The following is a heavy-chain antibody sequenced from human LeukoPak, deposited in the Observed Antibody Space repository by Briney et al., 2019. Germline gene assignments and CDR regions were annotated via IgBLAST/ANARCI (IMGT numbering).Heavy chain of an antibody. CDR1: GFTFSSYA. Sequence: GGSLRLSCAASGFTFSSYAMHWVRQAPGKGLEYVSAISSNGGSTYYANSVKGRFTISRDNSKNTLYLQMGSLRAEDTAVYYCARSERWELPFDYWGQGTLVTVSS. CDR2: ISSNGGST. D-gene: IGHD1-26*01. CDR3: ARSERWELPFDY. J-gene: IGHJ4*02. V-gene: IGHV3-64*01.